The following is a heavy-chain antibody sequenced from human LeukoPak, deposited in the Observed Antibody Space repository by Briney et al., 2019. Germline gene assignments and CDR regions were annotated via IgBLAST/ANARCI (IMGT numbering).Heavy chain of an antibody. V-gene: IGHV1-18*01. Sequence: GASVKVSCKASGYTFTSYGISWVRQAPGQGLEWMGWISAYNGNTNYAQKLQGRVTMTTDTSTSTAYMELRSLRSDDTAVYYCARDDLDLKAHNWFDPWGQGTLVTISS. CDR1: GYTFTSYG. J-gene: IGHJ5*02. CDR2: ISAYNGNT. CDR3: ARDDLDLKAHNWFDP.